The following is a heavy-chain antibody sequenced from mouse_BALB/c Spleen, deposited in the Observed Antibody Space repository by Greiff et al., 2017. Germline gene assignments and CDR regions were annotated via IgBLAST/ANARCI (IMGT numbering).Heavy chain of an antibody. CDR1: GFSLTSYG. V-gene: IGHV2-6-2*01. Sequence: VMLVESGPDLVAPSQSLSITCTVSGFSLTSYGVHWVRQPPGKGLEWLVVIWSDGSTTYNSALKSRLSISKDNSKSQVFLKMNSLQTDDTAMYYCATHYGSSYWFAYWGQGTLVTVSA. CDR2: IWSDGST. CDR3: ATHYGSSYWFAY. J-gene: IGHJ3*01. D-gene: IGHD1-1*01.